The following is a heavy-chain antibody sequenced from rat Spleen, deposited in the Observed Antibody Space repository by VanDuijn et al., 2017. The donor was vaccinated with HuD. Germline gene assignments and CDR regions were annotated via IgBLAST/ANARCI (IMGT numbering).Heavy chain of an antibody. CDR1: GFTFSNYY. CDR3: ARGDSPYHYDDPFAY. V-gene: IGHV5-25*01. CDR2: ISTGGGNT. D-gene: IGHD1-12*01. J-gene: IGHJ3*01. Sequence: EVQLVESGGGLVQPGRSMKLSCAASGFTFSNYYMAWVRQAPTKGLEWVASISTGGGNTYYRDSVQGRFTISRDNAKSTLYLQMDSLRSEDTASYYCARGDSPYHYDDPFAYWGQGTLVTVSS.